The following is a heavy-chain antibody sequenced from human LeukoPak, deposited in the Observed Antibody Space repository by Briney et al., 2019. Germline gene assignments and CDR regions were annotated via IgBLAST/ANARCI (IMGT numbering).Heavy chain of an antibody. CDR2: MNPSGGST. J-gene: IGHJ4*02. CDR3: ARDWPNCSGGSCFPRYYFDY. V-gene: IGHV1-46*01. CDR1: GYTFTSYY. D-gene: IGHD2-15*01. Sequence: ASVKVSCKASGYTFTSYYMHWVRQAPGQGLEWMGIMNPSGGSTSYAQKFQGRVTMTRDTSTSTVYMELSSLRSEDTAVYYCARDWPNCSGGSCFPRYYFDYWGQGTLVTVSS.